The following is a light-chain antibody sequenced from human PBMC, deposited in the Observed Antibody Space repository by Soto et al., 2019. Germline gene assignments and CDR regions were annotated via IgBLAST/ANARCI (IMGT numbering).Light chain of an antibody. CDR2: AAS. J-gene: IGKJ4*01. V-gene: IGKV1-9*01. CDR1: QDISTH. CDR3: QQYNSYSLT. Sequence: DIQLTQSPSFLSASVGDRVTVTCRASQDISTHFGWYQQKPGKAPKLLIYAASTLQSGVPSRFSGSGSGTEFTLTISSLQPEDFATYYCQQYNSYSLTFGGGTKVEIK.